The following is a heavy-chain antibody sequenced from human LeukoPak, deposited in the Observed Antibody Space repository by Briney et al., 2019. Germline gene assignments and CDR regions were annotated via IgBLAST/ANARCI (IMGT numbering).Heavy chain of an antibody. CDR3: ASPVICSSSNWYYSDY. CDR1: GFTFSNYA. V-gene: IGHV3-23*01. CDR2: ISGSGGST. J-gene: IGHJ4*02. Sequence: PGGSLRLSCVASGFTFSNYAMSWVRQAPGKGLEWVSSISGSGGSTYYADSVKGRFTISRDNSKNTLYLQMNSLRAEDTAVYYWASPVICSSSNWYYSDYWGQGTLVTVSS. D-gene: IGHD6-6*01.